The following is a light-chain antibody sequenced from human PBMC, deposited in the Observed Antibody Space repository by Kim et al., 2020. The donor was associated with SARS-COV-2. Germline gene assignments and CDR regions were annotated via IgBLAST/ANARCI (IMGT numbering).Light chain of an antibody. CDR1: QGISSY. V-gene: IGKV1-9*01. Sequence: ASIGDRVTIPCRASQGISSYLAWYQQKPGKAPKLLIYTASTLQSGVPSRFSGSGSGTDFTLTISSLQPEDFATYYCQHLHSYPITFGQGTRLEIK. J-gene: IGKJ5*01. CDR2: TAS. CDR3: QHLHSYPIT.